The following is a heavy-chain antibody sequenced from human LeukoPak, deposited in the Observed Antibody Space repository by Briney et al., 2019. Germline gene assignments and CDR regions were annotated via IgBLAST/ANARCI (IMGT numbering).Heavy chain of an antibody. CDR3: ARTPLRFLARSSMGASCFDF. J-gene: IGHJ4*02. Sequence: SETLSLTCTVSGGSISSYYWSWIRQPAGKGLEWIGRIYTSGSTNYNPSLKSRVTMSVDTPKNQFSLKLSSVTAADTAVYYCARTPLRFLARSSMGASCFDFWGRGTLVTVSS. D-gene: IGHD3-3*01. V-gene: IGHV4-4*07. CDR2: IYTSGST. CDR1: GGSISSYY.